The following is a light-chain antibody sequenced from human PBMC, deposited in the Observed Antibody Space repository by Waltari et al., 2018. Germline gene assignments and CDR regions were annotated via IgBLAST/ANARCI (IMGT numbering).Light chain of an antibody. CDR1: QDINNC. Sequence: DIQMTQSPSSVSASVGDRVTITCRASQDINNCLAWYQQKPGKDPNRLIYDASSLESGVPARFSGSGSGADFTLTITSLQSEDFATYYCQQAKSFPHTCGGGTKVEIK. J-gene: IGKJ4*01. V-gene: IGKV1-12*01. CDR3: QQAKSFPHT. CDR2: DAS.